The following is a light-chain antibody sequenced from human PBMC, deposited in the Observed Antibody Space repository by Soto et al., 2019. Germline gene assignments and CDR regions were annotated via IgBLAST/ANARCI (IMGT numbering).Light chain of an antibody. CDR3: QQYGSSPWYT. J-gene: IGKJ2*01. Sequence: EIVLTQSPGTLSLSPGERATLSCRASQSVSSSYLAWYQQKPGQAPRLLIYGASSRATGIPDRFSGSGSGKDFTLTISRLEPEDFAVYYCQQYGSSPWYTFGQGTKLEIK. CDR1: QSVSSSY. V-gene: IGKV3-20*01. CDR2: GAS.